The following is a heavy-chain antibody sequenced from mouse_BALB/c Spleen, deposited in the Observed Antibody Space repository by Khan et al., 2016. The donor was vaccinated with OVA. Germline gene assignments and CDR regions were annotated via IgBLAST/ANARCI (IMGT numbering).Heavy chain of an antibody. Sequence: VQLQQSGTVLARPGASVKMSCKASGYSFTSYWMHWGKQRPGQGLEWIGAIYPGNSESNYNQTFKGKAKLTAVTSASTANMELSSLTNEDSAVYYGTRWGYWFAYWGQGTLVTVSA. J-gene: IGHJ3*01. CDR1: GYSFTSYW. V-gene: IGHV1-5*01. CDR3: TRWGYWFAY. D-gene: IGHD2-2*01. CDR2: IYPGNSES.